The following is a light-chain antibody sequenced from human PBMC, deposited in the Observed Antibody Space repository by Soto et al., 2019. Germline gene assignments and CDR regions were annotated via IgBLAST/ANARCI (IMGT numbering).Light chain of an antibody. Sequence: QSVLTQPPSASGTPGQRVTISCSGSSSNIGSHYVFWFQQLPGTAPKLLFYRNNQRPSGVPDRFSGSKSGTSASLAISGPRSEDEADYYCAAWDDSLSGWVFGGGTKLTVL. V-gene: IGLV1-47*01. J-gene: IGLJ3*02. CDR2: RNN. CDR1: SSNIGSHY. CDR3: AAWDDSLSGWV.